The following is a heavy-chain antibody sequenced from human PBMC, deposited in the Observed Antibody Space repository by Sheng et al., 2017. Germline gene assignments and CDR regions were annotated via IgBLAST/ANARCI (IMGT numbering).Heavy chain of an antibody. CDR3: AKDMVVFWGYYYYYYMDV. V-gene: IGHV3-30*02. CDR2: IRYDGSNK. Sequence: QVQLVESGGGVVQPGGSLRLSCAASGFTFSSYGMHWVRQAPGKGLEWVAFIRYDGSNKYYADSVKGRFTISRDNSKNTLYLQMNSLRAEDTAVYYCAKDMVVFWGYYYYYYMDVWGKGTTVTVSS. D-gene: IGHD3-16*01. J-gene: IGHJ6*03. CDR1: GFTFSSYG.